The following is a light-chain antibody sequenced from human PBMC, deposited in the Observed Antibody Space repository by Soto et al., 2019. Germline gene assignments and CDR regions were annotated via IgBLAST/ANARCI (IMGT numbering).Light chain of an antibody. CDR1: QSVSSSY. J-gene: IGKJ1*01. Sequence: IVLTHSPDTLSLSPWERATLSCRASQSVSSSYLAWYQQKPGQAPRLLMYGASTRAAGIPARFSGSGSGTEFTLTISSLQPDDFATYYCQQYNSYSTFGQGTKVDIK. CDR3: QQYNSYST. V-gene: IGKV3-20*01. CDR2: GAS.